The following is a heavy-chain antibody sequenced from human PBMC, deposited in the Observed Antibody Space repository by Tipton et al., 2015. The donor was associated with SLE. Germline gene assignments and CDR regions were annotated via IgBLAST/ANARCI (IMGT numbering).Heavy chain of an antibody. V-gene: IGHV3-66*02. J-gene: IGHJ4*02. CDR2: IYSGGST. CDR3: ARTGIAAAVDY. D-gene: IGHD6-13*01. Sequence: GSLRLSCAASGFTVSSNYMSWVRQAPGKGLEWVSVIYSGGSTYYADSVKGRFTISRDNSKNTLYLQMNSLRAEDTAVYYCARTGIAAAVDYWGQGTLVTVSS. CDR1: GFTVSSNY.